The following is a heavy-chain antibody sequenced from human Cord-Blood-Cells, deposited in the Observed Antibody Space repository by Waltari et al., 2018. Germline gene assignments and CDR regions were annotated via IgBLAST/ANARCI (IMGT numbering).Heavy chain of an antibody. CDR2: ISSSNSYL. D-gene: IGHD7-27*01. CDR3: ARMNWGRGFDY. Sequence: EVQLVESGGGLVKPGGSLRLSCAASGFTFSSYSMNWVRQAPGKGLEWFSSISSSNSYLYYADSVKGRFTISRDNANNSLYLQMNSLRAEDTAVYYCARMNWGRGFDYWGQGTLVTVSS. V-gene: IGHV3-21*01. J-gene: IGHJ4*02. CDR1: GFTFSSYS.